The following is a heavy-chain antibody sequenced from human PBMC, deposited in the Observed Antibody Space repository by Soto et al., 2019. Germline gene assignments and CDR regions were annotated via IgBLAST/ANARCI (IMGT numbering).Heavy chain of an antibody. CDR1: GFSLSNARMG. Sequence: QVTLKESGPVLVKPTETLTLTCTVSGFSLSNARMGVSWIRQPPGKALEWLAHIFSNDEKSYSTSLKSRLTISKDTPKCQVALTMTNMDPVDTATYYCARTHPYCSSTSCYMDDWGQGTTVTVSS. V-gene: IGHV2-26*01. CDR3: ARTHPYCSSTSCYMDD. CDR2: IFSNDEK. D-gene: IGHD2-2*01. J-gene: IGHJ6*02.